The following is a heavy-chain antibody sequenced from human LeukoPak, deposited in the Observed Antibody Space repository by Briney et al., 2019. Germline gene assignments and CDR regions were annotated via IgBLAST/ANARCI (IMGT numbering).Heavy chain of an antibody. J-gene: IGHJ4*02. Sequence: ASVKVSCKTSGYTFTSYNINWVRQAPGQGLEWMGWISAYSGNTNYAQKLQGRVTMTTDTSTNTAYMDLRGLISDDTAVYYCARDRGIVGAKPIVDNWGQGTLVTVSS. CDR1: GYTFTSYN. V-gene: IGHV1-18*01. CDR2: ISAYSGNT. D-gene: IGHD1-26*01. CDR3: ARDRGIVGAKPIVDN.